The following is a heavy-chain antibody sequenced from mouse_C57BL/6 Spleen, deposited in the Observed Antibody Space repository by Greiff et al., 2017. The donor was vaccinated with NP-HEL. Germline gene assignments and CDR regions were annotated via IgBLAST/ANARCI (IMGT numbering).Heavy chain of an antibody. J-gene: IGHJ3*01. CDR2: ISSGSSTI. V-gene: IGHV5-17*01. CDR1: GFTFSDYG. D-gene: IGHD2-1*01. Sequence: EVMLVESGGGLVKPGGSLKLSCAASGFTFSDYGMHWVRQAPEKGLEWVAYISSGSSTIYYADTVKGRFTISRDNAKNTLFLQMTSLRSEDTAMYYCARDRDYGNFAYWGQGTLVTVSA. CDR3: ARDRDYGNFAY.